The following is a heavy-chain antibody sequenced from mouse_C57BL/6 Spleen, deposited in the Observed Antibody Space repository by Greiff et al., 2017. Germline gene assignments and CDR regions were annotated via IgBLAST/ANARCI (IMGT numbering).Heavy chain of an antibody. CDR2: INPNYGTT. CDR1: GYSFTDYN. CDR3: ARGVDSSGFDYFDY. D-gene: IGHD3-2*02. V-gene: IGHV1-39*01. J-gene: IGHJ2*01. Sequence: EVQGVESGPELVKPGASVKISCKASGYSFTDYNMNWVKQSNGKSLEWIGVINPNYGTTSYNQQFKGKATLTVDQSSSTAYMQLNSLTSDDSAVYYCARGVDSSGFDYFDYWGQGTTLTVSS.